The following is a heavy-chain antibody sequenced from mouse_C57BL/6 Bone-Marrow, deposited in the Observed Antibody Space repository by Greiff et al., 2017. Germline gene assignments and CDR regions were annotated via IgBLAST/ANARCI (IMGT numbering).Heavy chain of an antibody. CDR1: GFSFNTYA. CDR3: VRQMGLWAAWFAY. J-gene: IGHJ3*01. V-gene: IGHV10-1*01. Sequence: GGGLVQPKGSLKLSCAASGFSFNTYAMNWVRQAPGKGLEWVARIRSKSNNYATYYADSVKDRFTISRDDSESMLYLQMNNLKTEDTAMYYCVRQMGLWAAWFAYWGQGTLVTVSA. CDR2: IRSKSNNYAT. D-gene: IGHD1-1*02.